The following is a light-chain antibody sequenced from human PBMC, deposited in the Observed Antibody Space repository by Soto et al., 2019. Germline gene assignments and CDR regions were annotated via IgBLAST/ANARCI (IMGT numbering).Light chain of an antibody. V-gene: IGKV1-33*01. CDR1: RGITTS. J-gene: IGKJ4*01. CDR2: DAS. Sequence: DIQMTQSPSSLSASVGDRVTITCQASRGITTSLNWYQQKPGKAPKLLIYDASNLETGVTSRFSGSGSGTDFTFNISSLQPEDIATYYCQQYDNRLTFGGGTKVEIK. CDR3: QQYDNRLT.